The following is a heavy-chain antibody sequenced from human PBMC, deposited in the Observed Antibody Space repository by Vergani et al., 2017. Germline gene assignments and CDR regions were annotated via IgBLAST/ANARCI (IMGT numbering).Heavy chain of an antibody. CDR1: GGSISSSSYY. CDR3: ARDDRTYGSGGDY. D-gene: IGHD3-10*01. V-gene: IGHV4-31*03. CDR2: IYYSGST. Sequence: QLQLQESGPGLVKPSETLSLTCTVSGGSISSSSYYWGWIRQPPGKGLEWIGYIYYSGSTYYNPSLKSRVTISVDTSKNQFSLKLSSVTAADTAVYYCARDDRTYGSGGDYWGQGTLVTVSS. J-gene: IGHJ4*02.